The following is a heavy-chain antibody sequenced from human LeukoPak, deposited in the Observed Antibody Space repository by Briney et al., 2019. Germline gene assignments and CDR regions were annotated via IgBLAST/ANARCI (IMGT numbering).Heavy chain of an antibody. D-gene: IGHD3-3*01. J-gene: IGHJ6*02. Sequence: PSETLSLTCTVSGGSISSGDYYWSWIRQPPGKGLEWIGYIYYSGSTCYNPSLKSRVTISVDTSKNQFSLKLSSVTAADTAVYYCARGPGRITIFGVVYYYYYGMDVWGQGTTVTVSS. CDR2: IYYSGST. CDR3: ARGPGRITIFGVVYYYYYGMDV. CDR1: GGSISSGDYY. V-gene: IGHV4-30-4*01.